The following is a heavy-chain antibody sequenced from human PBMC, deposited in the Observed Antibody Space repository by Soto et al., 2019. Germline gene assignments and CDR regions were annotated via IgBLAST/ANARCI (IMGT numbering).Heavy chain of an antibody. D-gene: IGHD5-12*01. CDR2: IHTTDGT. J-gene: IGHJ4*02. Sequence: SETLSLTCTVSGGSISSYYWSWIRQPAGKGMEWIGRIHTTDGTNYNPSLKSRVTMSIDTSNNQFSLNSLRAEDTAVYYCARGGMGWLQFAPSDYWGQGTLVTVSS. CDR3: ARGGMGWLQFAPSDY. V-gene: IGHV4-4*07. CDR1: GGSISSYY.